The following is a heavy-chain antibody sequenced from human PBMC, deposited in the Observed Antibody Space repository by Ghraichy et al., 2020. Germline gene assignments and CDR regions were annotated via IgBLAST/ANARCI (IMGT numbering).Heavy chain of an antibody. CDR1: GFTVSSNY. V-gene: IGHV3-53*01. CDR3: ARALLVWFGDLLDYYGMDV. CDR2: IYSGGST. D-gene: IGHD3-10*01. J-gene: IGHJ6*02. Sequence: GGSLRLSCAASGFTVSSNYMSWVRQAPGKGLEWVSVIYSGGSTYYADSVKGRFTISRDNSKNTLYLQMNSLRAEDTAVYYCARALLVWFGDLLDYYGMDVWGQGTTVTVSS.